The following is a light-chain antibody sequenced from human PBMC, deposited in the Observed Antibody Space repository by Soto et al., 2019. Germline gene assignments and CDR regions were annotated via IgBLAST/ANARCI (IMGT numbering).Light chain of an antibody. Sequence: ETVLTQSPGTLSLSAGERATVSCRASQSVNNNFLAWYQLRPGQAPRLLISGASSRATGIPDRISGSGSGTDFTLTITRVEPEDSAMYYCQHYVGSPTFGQGTKGEIK. J-gene: IGKJ1*01. V-gene: IGKV3-20*01. CDR2: GAS. CDR1: QSVNNNF. CDR3: QHYVGSPT.